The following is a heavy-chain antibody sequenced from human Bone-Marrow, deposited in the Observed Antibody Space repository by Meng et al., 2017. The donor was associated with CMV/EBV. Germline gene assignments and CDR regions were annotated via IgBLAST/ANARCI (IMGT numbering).Heavy chain of an antibody. Sequence: SVKVSCKASGGTFSSYTISWVRQAPGQGLEWMGRIIPILGIANYAQKFQGRVTITADKSTSTAYMELSSLRSEDTAVYYCAREGGGYSYGTPYYYYGTDVWGQGTTVTVAS. CDR1: GGTFSSYT. CDR2: IIPILGIA. J-gene: IGHJ6*02. CDR3: AREGGGYSYGTPYYYYGTDV. V-gene: IGHV1-69*04. D-gene: IGHD5-18*01.